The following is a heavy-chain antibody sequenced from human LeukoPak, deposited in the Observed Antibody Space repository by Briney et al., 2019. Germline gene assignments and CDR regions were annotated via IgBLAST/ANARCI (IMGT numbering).Heavy chain of an antibody. J-gene: IGHJ4*02. CDR1: GFKFKDYS. CDR2: INSVSRVI. V-gene: IGHV3-48*01. CDR3: ARDASRYCSGGNCYSGLLGYFDY. Sequence: GGSLRLSCAASGFKFKDYSMNWVRQAPGKGLEWVSYINSVSRVIYYADSVKGRFTISRDNAKNSLYLQMSSLRAEDTAVYYCARDASRYCSGGNCYSGLLGYFDYWGQGTLVTVSS. D-gene: IGHD2-15*01.